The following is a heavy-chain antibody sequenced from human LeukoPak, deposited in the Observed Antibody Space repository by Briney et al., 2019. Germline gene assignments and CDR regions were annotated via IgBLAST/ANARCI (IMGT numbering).Heavy chain of an antibody. CDR2: IRYDGSNK. V-gene: IGHV3-30*02. D-gene: IGHD2-21*02. CDR1: GFTFSSYG. CDR3: AKDDIGDDALSYYYMDV. Sequence: GGSLRLSCAASGFTFSSYGMHWVRQAPGKGLEWVAFIRYDGSNKYYADSVKGRFTISRDNSKNTLYLQTNSLRAEDTAVYYCAKDDIGDDALSYYYMDVWGKGTTVTISS. J-gene: IGHJ6*03.